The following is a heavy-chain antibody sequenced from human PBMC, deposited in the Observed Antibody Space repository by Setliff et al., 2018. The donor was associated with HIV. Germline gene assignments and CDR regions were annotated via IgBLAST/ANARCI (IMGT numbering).Heavy chain of an antibody. CDR2: IYHSGST. Sequence: SETLSLTCAASGYSISSGYYWGWIRQPPGKGLEWIGSIYHSGSTYYNPSLKSRVTISADTSKNQFSLKLSSVTVADTAVYHCARHAGLLWFGELWRGGEYYFDSWGQGTLVTVSS. V-gene: IGHV4-38-2*01. CDR3: ARHAGLLWFGELWRGGEYYFDS. D-gene: IGHD3-10*01. CDR1: GYSISSGYY. J-gene: IGHJ4*02.